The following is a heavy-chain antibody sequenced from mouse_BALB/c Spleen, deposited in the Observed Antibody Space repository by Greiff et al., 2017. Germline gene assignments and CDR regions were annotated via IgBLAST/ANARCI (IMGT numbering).Heavy chain of an antibody. CDR3: ARDYGSSHWYFDV. V-gene: IGHV1-80*01. CDR2: IYPGDGDT. J-gene: IGHJ1*01. Sequence: QVQLQQSGAELVRPGSSVKISCKASGYAFSSYWMNWVKQRPGQGLEWIGQIYPGDGDTNYNGKFKGKATLTADKSSSTAYMQLSSLTSEDSAVYFCARDYGSSHWYFDVWGAGTTVTVSS. CDR1: GYAFSSYW. D-gene: IGHD1-1*01.